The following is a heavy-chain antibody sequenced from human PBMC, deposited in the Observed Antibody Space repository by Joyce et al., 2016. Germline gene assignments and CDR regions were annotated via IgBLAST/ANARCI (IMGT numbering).Heavy chain of an antibody. CDR1: GFTFSTSS. CDR3: ARGGIVYDYSMDL. J-gene: IGHJ6*02. Sequence: EVQLVESGGGLVTSGGSLRISCAASGFTFSTSSMSWFRRAPGKGREWVSDISSDSTYIFYADSVKGRFTVARDNAKNSLYLQMNSLRAEDTAVFFCARGGIVYDYSMDLWGQGTTVTVSS. CDR2: ISSDSTYI. D-gene: IGHD3-22*01. V-gene: IGHV3-21*02.